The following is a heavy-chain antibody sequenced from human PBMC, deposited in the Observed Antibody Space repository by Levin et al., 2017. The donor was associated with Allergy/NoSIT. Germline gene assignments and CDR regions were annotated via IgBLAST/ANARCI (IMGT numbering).Heavy chain of an antibody. Sequence: ASVKVSCKASGYTFTSYYMHWVRQAPGQGLEWMGIINPSGGSTSYAQKFQGRVTMTRDTSTSTVYMELSSLRSEDTAVYYCAREVYDSSGWNYYGMDVWGQGTTVTVSS. CDR3: AREVYDSSGWNYYGMDV. J-gene: IGHJ6*02. CDR2: INPSGGST. D-gene: IGHD3-22*01. CDR1: GYTFTSYY. V-gene: IGHV1-46*01.